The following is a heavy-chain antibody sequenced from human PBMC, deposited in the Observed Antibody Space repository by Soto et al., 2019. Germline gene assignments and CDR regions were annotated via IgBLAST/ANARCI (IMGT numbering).Heavy chain of an antibody. CDR3: ERDRAITGQWMVMSGWDYYGMNV. V-gene: IGHV1-69*12. D-gene: IGHD6-19*01. Sequence: QVQLVQSGTEVKKPGSSVKVSCKASGGTFSNYAVSWVRQAPGQGLEWMGGIIPIFGAAKYAQKFQGRVTITADESTSTAYMELSSLRSEDTAVYYCERDRAITGQWMVMSGWDYYGMNVWGQGTTVTVSS. CDR1: GGTFSNYA. J-gene: IGHJ6*02. CDR2: IIPIFGAA.